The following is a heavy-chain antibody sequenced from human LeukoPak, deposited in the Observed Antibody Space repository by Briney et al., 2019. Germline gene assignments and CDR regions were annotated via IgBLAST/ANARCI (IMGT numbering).Heavy chain of an antibody. D-gene: IGHD6-19*01. J-gene: IGHJ4*02. Sequence: GGSLRLSCAASGFTFSSYSMNWVRQAPGKGLEWVSSISSSSYIYYADSVKGRFTISRDNAKNSLYLQMNSLRAEDTAIYYCAKRSAESSGYFDSWGQGTLVTVSS. CDR1: GFTFSSYS. CDR2: ISSSSYI. V-gene: IGHV3-21*04. CDR3: AKRSAESSGYFDS.